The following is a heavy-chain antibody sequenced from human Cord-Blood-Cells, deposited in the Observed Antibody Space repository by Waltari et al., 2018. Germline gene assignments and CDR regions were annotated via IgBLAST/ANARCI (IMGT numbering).Heavy chain of an antibody. D-gene: IGHD2-2*01. V-gene: IGHV1-8*01. J-gene: IGHJ4*02. CDR1: GSTFTSYD. CDR3: ARDAYCSSTSCYDY. CDR2: MNPNSGNT. Sequence: QVQLVQSGAEGKKPGASVKVSCKPSGSTFTSYDTNWVRQATGQGLEWMGWMNPNSGNTGYAQKFQGRVTMTRNTSISTAYMELSSLRSEDTAVYYCARDAYCSSTSCYDYWGQGTLVTVSS.